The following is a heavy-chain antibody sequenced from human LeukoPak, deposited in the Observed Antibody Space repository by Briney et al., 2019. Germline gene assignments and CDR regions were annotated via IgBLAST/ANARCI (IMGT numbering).Heavy chain of an antibody. Sequence: SGGSLRRSCAASGFTFSSYWMHWVRQGPGKGLVWVSRITTDGSSTSYEASVKGRFTVSKDNAKKTLYLQMTRLRAEDTAVYYCATGHSGNGVGYWGQGTLVTVSS. CDR3: ATGHSGNGVGY. CDR1: GFTFSSYW. CDR2: ITTDGSST. J-gene: IGHJ4*02. D-gene: IGHD5-12*01. V-gene: IGHV3-74*01.